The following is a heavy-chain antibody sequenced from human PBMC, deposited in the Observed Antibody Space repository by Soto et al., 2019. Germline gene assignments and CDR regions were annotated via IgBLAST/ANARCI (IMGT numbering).Heavy chain of an antibody. Sequence: QVQLVQSGAEVKKPGASVKVSCKASGYTFTSYYMHWVRQAPGQGLEWMGIINPSGGSTSYAQKFQGRVTMTRDTSTSTDYMERSSLRSEDTAVYYCARDLGSSSWTKDFDYWGQGTLVTVSS. J-gene: IGHJ4*02. D-gene: IGHD6-13*01. CDR3: ARDLGSSSWTKDFDY. V-gene: IGHV1-46*03. CDR2: INPSGGST. CDR1: GYTFTSYY.